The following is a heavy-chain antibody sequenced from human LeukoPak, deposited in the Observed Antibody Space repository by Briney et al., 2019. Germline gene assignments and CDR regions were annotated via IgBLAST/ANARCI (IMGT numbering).Heavy chain of an antibody. CDR3: ARELRPYWYMDV. CDR2: ISSSSSTI. J-gene: IGHJ6*03. CDR1: GFTFSSYS. Sequence: GSLRLSCAASGFTFSSYSMNWVRQAPGKGLEWVSYISSSSSTIYYADSVKGRFTISRDNAKNSLYLQMNSLRAEDTAVYYCARELRPYWYMDVWGKGTTVTASS. D-gene: IGHD2-8*02. V-gene: IGHV3-48*01.